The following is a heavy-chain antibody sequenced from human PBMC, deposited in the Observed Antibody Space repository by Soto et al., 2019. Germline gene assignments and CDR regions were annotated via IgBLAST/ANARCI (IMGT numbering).Heavy chain of an antibody. Sequence: SVKDSCKASGGTFSSYAISWVRRAPGQGLEWMGGIIPIFGTANYAQKFQGRVTITADKSTSTAYMELSSLRSEDTAVYYCARSGFTIFGVVIEPQSGTYYYYGMDVWGQGTTVTVSS. J-gene: IGHJ6*02. CDR3: ARSGFTIFGVVIEPQSGTYYYYGMDV. V-gene: IGHV1-69*06. D-gene: IGHD3-3*01. CDR2: IIPIFGTA. CDR1: GGTFSSYA.